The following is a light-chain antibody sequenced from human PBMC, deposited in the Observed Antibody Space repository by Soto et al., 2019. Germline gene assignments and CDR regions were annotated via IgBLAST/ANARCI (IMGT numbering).Light chain of an antibody. V-gene: IGKV1-39*01. CDR3: QQSYSTRET. J-gene: IGKJ1*01. CDR1: QSISSY. CDR2: AAS. Sequence: DIQMTQSPSSLSASVGDRVTITCRASQSISSYLNWYQQKPGKAPKLLFYAASSLQSGVPSRFSGSGSGTDFTLTISSLQPEDFATYYCQQSYSTRETFGQGTKVEIK.